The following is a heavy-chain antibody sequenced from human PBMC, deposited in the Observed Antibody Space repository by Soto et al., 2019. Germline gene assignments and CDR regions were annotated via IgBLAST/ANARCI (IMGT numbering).Heavy chain of an antibody. CDR2: VNSDGDTT. V-gene: IGHV3-74*01. CDR3: ARVGVPAAKLNWFDP. Sequence: GGSLRLSCAASGFTFRNYWMHWVRQAPGKGLVWVSRVNSDGDTTYYADSVKGRFTISRDNAKNTLHLQMNSLGAEDTAVYYCARVGVPAAKLNWFDPWGQGTLVTVSS. D-gene: IGHD2-2*01. CDR1: GFTFRNYW. J-gene: IGHJ5*02.